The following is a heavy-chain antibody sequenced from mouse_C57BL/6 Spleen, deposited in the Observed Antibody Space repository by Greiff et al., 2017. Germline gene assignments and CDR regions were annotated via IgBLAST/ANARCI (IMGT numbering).Heavy chain of an antibody. V-gene: IGHV1-55*01. CDR2: IYPGSGST. Sequence: QVQLQQPGAELVKPGASVKMSCKASGYTFTSYWITWVKQRPGQGLEWIGDIYPGSGSTNYNEKFKSKATLTVDTSSSTAYMQLSSLTSEDSAVYYCARIITTVVEGGYYCDYWGQGTTLTVSS. D-gene: IGHD1-1*01. J-gene: IGHJ2*01. CDR3: ARIITTVVEGGYYCDY. CDR1: GYTFTSYW.